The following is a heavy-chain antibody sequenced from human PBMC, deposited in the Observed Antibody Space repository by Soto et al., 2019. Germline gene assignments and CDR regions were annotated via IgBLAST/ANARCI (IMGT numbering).Heavy chain of an antibody. CDR1: GFTFSSYA. J-gene: IGHJ5*02. Sequence: GGSLRLSCAASGFTFSSYAMSWVRQAPGKGLEWVSAISGSGGITYYADSVKGRFTISRDNSKNTLYLQINSLRAEDTAVYYCAKDPRYSSGWYYFWFEPWGQGTLVTVSS. V-gene: IGHV3-23*01. D-gene: IGHD6-19*01. CDR3: AKDPRYSSGWYYFWFEP. CDR2: ISGSGGIT.